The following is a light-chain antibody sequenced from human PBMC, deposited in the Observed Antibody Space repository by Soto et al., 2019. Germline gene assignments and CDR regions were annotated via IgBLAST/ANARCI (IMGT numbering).Light chain of an antibody. J-gene: IGKJ3*01. V-gene: IGKV3-15*01. CDR1: QTVNRN. Sequence: EIVVTQSPAILSVSPGERATLSCRASQTVNRNLAWYQQKPGQAPTLLIYGASTRATGIPARFTGSGSGTDFTLTISSLQSEDFAVYYCQEYSQWPLFTFGPGIKVDIK. CDR3: QEYSQWPLFT. CDR2: GAS.